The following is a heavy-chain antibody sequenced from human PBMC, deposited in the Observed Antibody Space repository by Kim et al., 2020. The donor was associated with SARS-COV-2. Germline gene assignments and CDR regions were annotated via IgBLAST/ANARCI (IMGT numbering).Heavy chain of an antibody. J-gene: IGHJ4*02. V-gene: IGHV3-11*01. CDR3: VREPSN. D-gene: IGHD6-6*01. CDR2: GSSM. Sequence: GSSMKCADSVTGRVSISRDNANKSLSLQMNSLTPEDTAVYYCVREPSNWGQGTLVTVSS.